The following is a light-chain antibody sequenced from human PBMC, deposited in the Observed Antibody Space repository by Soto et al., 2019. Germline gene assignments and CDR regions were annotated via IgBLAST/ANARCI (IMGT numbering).Light chain of an antibody. CDR2: KAS. V-gene: IGKV1-5*03. Sequence: DIQMTQSPSTLSASVGDRVTITCRASQSISSWLAWYQPKPGKAPKLLIYKASSLESGVPSRFSGSGSGTEFTLTISSLQPDDFATYYCQQYNSYSWTVGQGTKVDSK. CDR3: QQYNSYSWT. J-gene: IGKJ1*01. CDR1: QSISSW.